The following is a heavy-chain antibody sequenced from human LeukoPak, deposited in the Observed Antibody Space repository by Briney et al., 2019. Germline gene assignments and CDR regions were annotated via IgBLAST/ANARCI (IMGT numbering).Heavy chain of an antibody. D-gene: IGHD3-22*01. CDR2: IYYSGST. V-gene: IGHV4-59*01. CDR3: AAYLLYYSDSRGYYGGYNWFDP. Sequence: SETLSLTCTVSGGSISSYYWSWIRQPPGKGLEWIGYIYYSGSTNYNPSLKSRVTISVDTSKNQFSLKLNSVTAADTAVYYCAAYLLYYSDSRGYYGGYNWFDPWGQGTLVTVSS. J-gene: IGHJ5*02. CDR1: GGSISSYY.